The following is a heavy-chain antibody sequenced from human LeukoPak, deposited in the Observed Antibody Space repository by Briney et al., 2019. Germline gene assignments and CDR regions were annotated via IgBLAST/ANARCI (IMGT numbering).Heavy chain of an antibody. CDR3: ARKREAFDI. Sequence: SETLSLTCTVSGGSISSYYWSWIRQPPGKGLEWIGYIYYSGSTNYNPSLKSRVTISVDTSKNQFSLKLSSVTAADTAVYYCARKREAFDIWGQGTVVTVSS. J-gene: IGHJ3*02. V-gene: IGHV4-59*01. CDR2: IYYSGST. CDR1: GGSISSYY.